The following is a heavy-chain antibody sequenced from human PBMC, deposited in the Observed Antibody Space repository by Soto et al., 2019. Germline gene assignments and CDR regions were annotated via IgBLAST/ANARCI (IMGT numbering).Heavy chain of an antibody. J-gene: IGHJ3*02. D-gene: IGHD5-12*01. Sequence: ASVKVSCKASGGTFSSYAISWVRQAPGQGLEWMGGIIPIFGTANYAQKFQGRVTITADESTSTAYMELSSLRSEDTAVYYCARDPRGYDRIGAFDIWGQGTMVTVSS. CDR2: IIPIFGTA. V-gene: IGHV1-69*13. CDR1: GGTFSSYA. CDR3: ARDPRGYDRIGAFDI.